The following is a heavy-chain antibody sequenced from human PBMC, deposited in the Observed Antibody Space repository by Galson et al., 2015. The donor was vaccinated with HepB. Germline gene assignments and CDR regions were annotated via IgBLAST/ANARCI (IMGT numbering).Heavy chain of an antibody. Sequence: SLRLSCAASGFIVTSKYINWVRQAPGEGLEWVSVIYSGGSTFYADSVKGRFTVSRDNSKNTVYLQMNSLRAEDTAVYYCADINFGGNSWGQGTPVTVSS. V-gene: IGHV3-53*01. CDR2: IYSGGST. CDR1: GFIVTSKY. D-gene: IGHD4-23*01. J-gene: IGHJ4*02. CDR3: ADINFGGNS.